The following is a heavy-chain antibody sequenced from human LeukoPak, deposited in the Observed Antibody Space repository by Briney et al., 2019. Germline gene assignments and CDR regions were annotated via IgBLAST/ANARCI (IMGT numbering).Heavy chain of an antibody. J-gene: IGHJ3*02. CDR3: AREFHSSGHAGTFDI. V-gene: IGHV3-30-3*01. CDR2: MSLDADNE. Sequence: GGSLRLSCAASGFTFSGRVIHWVRQAPGKGLEWAALMSLDADNEIYADSVRGRFTVSTDNSRNTVYLQMNSLRTEDTAIYYCAREFHSSGHAGTFDIWGQGTMVTVSP. D-gene: IGHD3-22*01. CDR1: GFTFSGRV.